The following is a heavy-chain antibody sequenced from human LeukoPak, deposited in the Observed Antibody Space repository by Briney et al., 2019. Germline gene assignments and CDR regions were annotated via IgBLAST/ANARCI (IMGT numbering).Heavy chain of an antibody. J-gene: IGHJ4*02. D-gene: IGHD3-3*01. Sequence: PSETLSLTCTVSGGSISSSSYYWGWVRQPPGKGLEWNGSIYYTGSTYYKPSLKSRVTISVDTSKNQFSLTVSSVTAADTAVYYCARQGRRMGYDFWSGYRHFDYWGQGTLVTVSS. CDR2: IYYTGST. V-gene: IGHV4-39*01. CDR3: ARQGRRMGYDFWSGYRHFDY. CDR1: GGSISSSSYY.